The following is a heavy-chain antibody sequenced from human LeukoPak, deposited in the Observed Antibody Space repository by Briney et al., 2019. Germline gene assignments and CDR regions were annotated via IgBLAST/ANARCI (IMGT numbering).Heavy chain of an antibody. Sequence: SQTLSLTCTVSGGSISSGDYYWSWIRQPPGKGLEWIGYIYYSGSTYYNPSLKSRVTISVDTSKNQFSLKLSSVTAADTAVYYCARDCCVWGDGGSGSYLDGMDAWGKGTTVTVSS. CDR1: GGSISSGDYY. CDR2: IYYSGST. CDR3: ARDCCVWGDGGSGSYLDGMDA. V-gene: IGHV4-30-4*01. J-gene: IGHJ6*04. D-gene: IGHD3-10*01.